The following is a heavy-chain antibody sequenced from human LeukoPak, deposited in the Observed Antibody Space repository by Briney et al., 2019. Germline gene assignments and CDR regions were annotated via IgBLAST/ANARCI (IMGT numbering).Heavy chain of an antibody. J-gene: IGHJ6*03. D-gene: IGHD6-13*01. CDR1: GGSISSYY. V-gene: IGHV4-4*07. CDR3: ARDFSGIAAAGSSYYYYMDV. Sequence: PSETLSLTCTVSGGSISSYYWSWIRQPAGKGLEWIGRIYTSGSTNYNPSLKSRDTISVDTSKNQFSLKLSSVTAADTAVYYCARDFSGIAAAGSSYYYYMDVWGKGTTVTIFS. CDR2: IYTSGST.